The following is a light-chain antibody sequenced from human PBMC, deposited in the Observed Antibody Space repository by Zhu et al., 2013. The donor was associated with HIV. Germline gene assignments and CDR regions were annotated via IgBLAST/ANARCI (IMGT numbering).Light chain of an antibody. CDR3: QQYSDWPRT. V-gene: IGKV3-15*01. CDR2: GAS. Sequence: DIVMTQSPATLSVSPGERATLSCRTSQNVGTNLAWYQHKPGQTPRLLIYGASTTATGIPARFSGSGSGTEFTLTISSLQSEDFAVYYCQQYSDWPRTFGQGTKVEVK. J-gene: IGKJ1*01. CDR1: QNVGTN.